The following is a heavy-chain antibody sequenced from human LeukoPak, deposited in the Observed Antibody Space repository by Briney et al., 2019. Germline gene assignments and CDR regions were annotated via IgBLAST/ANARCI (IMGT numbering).Heavy chain of an antibody. Sequence: PGGSLRLSCAASGFTFSSYWMSWVRQAPGKGLEWVANIKQDGSEKYYVDSVKGRFTISRDNAKNSLYLQMNSLRAEDTAVYYCARSGHYYDSSGYYGVSDGAFDIWGQGTMVTVSS. V-gene: IGHV3-7*01. J-gene: IGHJ3*02. D-gene: IGHD3-22*01. CDR1: GFTFSSYW. CDR2: IKQDGSEK. CDR3: ARSGHYYDSSGYYGVSDGAFDI.